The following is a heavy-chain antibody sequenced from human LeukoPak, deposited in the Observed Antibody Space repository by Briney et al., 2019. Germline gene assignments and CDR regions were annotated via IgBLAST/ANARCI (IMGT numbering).Heavy chain of an antibody. V-gene: IGHV3-48*01. CDR3: ARVEMATIGDY. Sequence: GGSLRLSCAASGFTFSSYSMNWVRQAPGKGLEWVSYISTSSSTIYYADSVKGRFTISRDNAKNSLYLQMNSLRVEDTAVYYCARVEMATIGDYWGQGTLVTVFS. D-gene: IGHD5-24*01. CDR1: GFTFSSYS. CDR2: ISTSSSTI. J-gene: IGHJ4*02.